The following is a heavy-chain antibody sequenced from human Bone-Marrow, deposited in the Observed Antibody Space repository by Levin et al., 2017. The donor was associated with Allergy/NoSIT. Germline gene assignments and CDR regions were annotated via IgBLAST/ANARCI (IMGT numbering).Heavy chain of an antibody. D-gene: IGHD3-3*01. V-gene: IGHV1-18*01. CDR3: ARDSSYYDFWSGYNYYYYYMDV. CDR1: GYTFTSYG. Sequence: ASVKVSCKASGYTFTSYGISWVRQAPGQGLERMGWISAYNGNTNYAQKLQGRVTMTTDTSTSTAYMELRSLRSDDTAVYYCARDSSYYDFWSGYNYYYYYMDVWGKGTTVTVSS. CDR2: ISAYNGNT. J-gene: IGHJ6*03.